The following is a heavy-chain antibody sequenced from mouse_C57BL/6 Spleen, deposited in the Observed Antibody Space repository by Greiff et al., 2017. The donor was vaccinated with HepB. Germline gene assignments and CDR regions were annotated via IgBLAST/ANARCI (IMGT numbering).Heavy chain of an antibody. D-gene: IGHD1-1*01. J-gene: IGHJ2*01. V-gene: IGHV1-69*01. CDR2: IDPSDSYT. Sequence: VQLQQSGAELVMPGASVKLSCKASGYTFTSYWMHWVKQRPGQGLEWIGEIDPSDSYTNYNQKFKGKSTLTVDKSSSTTYMQLSSLTSEDSAVYYCALVTTVVAGGFDYCGQGTTLTVSS. CDR1: GYTFTSYW. CDR3: ALVTTVVAGGFDY.